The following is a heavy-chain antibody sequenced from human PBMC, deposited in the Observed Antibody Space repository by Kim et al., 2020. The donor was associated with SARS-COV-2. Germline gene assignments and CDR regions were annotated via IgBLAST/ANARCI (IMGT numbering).Heavy chain of an antibody. CDR2: I. Sequence: IYYAGSGEGRFTISRDNAKNSLYLQMNRLRDEDTALYYCVRGRMGSGFGIWGQGTMVTVSS. V-gene: IGHV3-48*02. CDR3: VRGRMGSGFGI. J-gene: IGHJ3*02. D-gene: IGHD3-10*01.